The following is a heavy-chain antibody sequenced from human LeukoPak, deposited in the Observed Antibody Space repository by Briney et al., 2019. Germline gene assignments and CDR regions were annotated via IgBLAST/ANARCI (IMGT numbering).Heavy chain of an antibody. D-gene: IGHD1-26*01. V-gene: IGHV3-23*01. CDR1: GFAFSNYA. CDR2: LSGGGDSR. Sequence: GGSLRLSCAASGFAFSNYAMSWVRQAPGKGLEWVSSLSGGGDSRYYADSVMGRFTISRDNAKNSLYLQMNSRRAEDTAIYYCARDRGATNPRAFDVWGQGTMVTVSS. J-gene: IGHJ3*01. CDR3: ARDRGATNPRAFDV.